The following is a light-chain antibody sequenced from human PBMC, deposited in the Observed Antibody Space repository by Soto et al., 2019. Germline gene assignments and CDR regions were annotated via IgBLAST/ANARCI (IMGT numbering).Light chain of an antibody. V-gene: IGKV1-5*01. Sequence: IPMTQSPSTLSGSLGDRVTINCRASQSISSWLAWYQQKPGKAPKLLIYDASSLESGVPSRFSGSGSGTEFTLTISSLQPDDFATYYCQQYNSYPWTFGQGTKVDI. CDR3: QQYNSYPWT. J-gene: IGKJ1*01. CDR1: QSISSW. CDR2: DAS.